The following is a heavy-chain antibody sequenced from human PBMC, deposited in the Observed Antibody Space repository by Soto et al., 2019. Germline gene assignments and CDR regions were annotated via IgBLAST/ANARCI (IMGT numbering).Heavy chain of an antibody. V-gene: IGHV3-33*01. Sequence: QVQLVESGGGVVQPGRSLRLSCAASRFTFSSYGMHWVRQAPGKGLEWVAVIWYDGSNKYYADSVKGRFTISRDNSKNTLYLQMNSLRAEDTAVYYCARDRPYYFDYWGQGTLVTVSS. CDR2: IWYDGSNK. J-gene: IGHJ4*02. CDR1: RFTFSSYG. CDR3: ARDRPYYFDY.